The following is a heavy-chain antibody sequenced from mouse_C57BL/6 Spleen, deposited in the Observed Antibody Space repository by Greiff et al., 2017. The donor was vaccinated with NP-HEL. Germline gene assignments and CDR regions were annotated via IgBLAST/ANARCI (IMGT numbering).Heavy chain of an antibody. D-gene: IGHD1-1*01. J-gene: IGHJ2*01. CDR1: GYTFTSYG. Sequence: VQLQQSGAELARPGASVKLSCKASGYTFTSYGISWVKQRTGQGLEWIGEIYPRSGNTYYNEKFKGKATLTADKSSSTAYMVLRSLTSEDSAVYFCARHGITTVVAHSFDYWGQGTTLTVSS. CDR2: IYPRSGNT. V-gene: IGHV1-81*01. CDR3: ARHGITTVVAHSFDY.